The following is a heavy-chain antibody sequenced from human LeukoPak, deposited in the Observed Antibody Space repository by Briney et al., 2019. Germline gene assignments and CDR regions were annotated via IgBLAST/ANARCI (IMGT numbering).Heavy chain of an antibody. V-gene: IGHV4-39*01. CDR2: IYYTGRT. Sequence: PSETLSLTCTVSGGSTSSSSYYWGWIRQPPGKWLEWIGNIYYTGRTYYNPSLKSRVTISVDTSKNQFSLKLSSVTAADTAVYYCASARARRDAFDIWGQGTMVTVSS. CDR3: ASARARRDAFDI. D-gene: IGHD3-10*01. CDR1: GGSTSSSSYY. J-gene: IGHJ3*02.